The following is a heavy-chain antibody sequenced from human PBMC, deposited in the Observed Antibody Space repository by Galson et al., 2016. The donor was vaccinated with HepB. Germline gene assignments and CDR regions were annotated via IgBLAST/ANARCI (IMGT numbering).Heavy chain of an antibody. J-gene: IGHJ3*02. CDR3: ARSGWYADSSGYSGNDAFDI. CDR1: SGSISTYY. CDR2: IYYSGST. D-gene: IGHD3-22*01. Sequence: SETLSLTCPVSSGSISTYYWSWIRQPPGKGLEWIGYIYYSGSTNYNPSLKSRVTISVDTSKNQFSLKLSSVTAADTAVDYCARSGWYADSSGYSGNDAFDIWGQGRMVTVSS. V-gene: IGHV4-59*01.